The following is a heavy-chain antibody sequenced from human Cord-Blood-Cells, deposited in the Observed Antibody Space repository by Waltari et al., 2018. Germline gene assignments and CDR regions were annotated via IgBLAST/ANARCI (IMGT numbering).Heavy chain of an antibody. CDR2: INHSGSP. V-gene: IGHV4-34*01. CDR3: ARSSVLGELLWGVYYFDY. Sequence: QVQLQQWGAGLLKPSETLSLTCAVYGGSFSGYYWSWIRQPPGKGLEWIGEINHSGSPNSNPSLKSRVTISVDTSKNQFSLKLSSVTAADTAVYYCARSSVLGELLWGVYYFDYWGQGTLVTVSS. CDR1: GGSFSGYY. D-gene: IGHD1-26*01. J-gene: IGHJ4*02.